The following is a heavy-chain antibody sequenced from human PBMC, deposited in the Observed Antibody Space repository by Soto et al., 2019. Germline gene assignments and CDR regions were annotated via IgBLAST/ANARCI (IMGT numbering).Heavy chain of an antibody. J-gene: IGHJ4*02. CDR1: GYTFNNYD. CDR3: TRAYGAETFDY. V-gene: IGHV1-8*02. Sequence: ASVKVSCKASGYTFNNYDIHWVRQAPGHGLEWMGWMNPNSGNTGYAQNFRGRVTMTQNTAIGTAYMELSSLRSDDTATYYCTRAYGAETFDYWGQGTLVTVSS. CDR2: MNPNSGNT. D-gene: IGHD3-10*01.